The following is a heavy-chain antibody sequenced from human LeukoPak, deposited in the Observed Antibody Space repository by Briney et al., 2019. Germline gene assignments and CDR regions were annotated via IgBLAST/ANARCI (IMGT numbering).Heavy chain of an antibody. CDR2: ISYSGST. V-gene: IGHV4-39*07. CDR1: GGSISSSSYY. J-gene: IGHJ4*02. D-gene: IGHD1-26*01. CDR3: ARVQWELLCDY. Sequence: SETLSLTCTVSGGSISSSSYYWGWIRQPPGKGLEWIGSISYSGSTHYNPSLKSRVTVSRDTSKNQFSLKLSSVTAADTAVYYCARVQWELLCDYWGQGTLVTVSS.